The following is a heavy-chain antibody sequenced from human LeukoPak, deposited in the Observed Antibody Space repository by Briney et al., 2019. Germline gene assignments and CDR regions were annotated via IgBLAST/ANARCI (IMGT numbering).Heavy chain of an antibody. CDR3: ARGLGDSSGYYFGYFDY. J-gene: IGHJ4*02. V-gene: IGHV3-66*01. D-gene: IGHD3-22*01. CDR2: IYSGGST. Sequence: GGSLRLSCAASGFTVSSNYMSWVRQAPGKGLEWVSVIYSGGSTFYADSVKGRFTISRDNSKNTLYLQMNSLRAEDTAVYYCARGLGDSSGYYFGYFDYWGQGTLVTVSS. CDR1: GFTVSSNY.